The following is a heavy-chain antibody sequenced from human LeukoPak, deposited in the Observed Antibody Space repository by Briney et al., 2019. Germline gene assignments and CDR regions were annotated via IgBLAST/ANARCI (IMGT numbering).Heavy chain of an antibody. J-gene: IGHJ4*02. CDR2: IYPRGST. CDR1: GGSISSGSYS. CDR3: ARFSPRAMGNSLDF. D-gene: IGHD7-27*01. V-gene: IGHV4-30-2*01. Sequence: PSQTLSLTCAVSGGSISSGSYSWSWIRQPPGKGLEWIGYIYPRGSTYYNPSLKSRVILSLDKSANQFSLNLSSVTAADTAVYYCARFSPRAMGNSLDFRGQGTLVTVSS.